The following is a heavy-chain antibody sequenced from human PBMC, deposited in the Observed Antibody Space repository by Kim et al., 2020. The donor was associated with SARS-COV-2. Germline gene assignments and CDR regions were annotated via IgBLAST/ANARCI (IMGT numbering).Heavy chain of an antibody. CDR3: ARAGSVLRFLEWLSRFDY. V-gene: IGHV7-4-1*02. Sequence: ASVKVSCKASGYTFTSYAMNWVRQAPGQGLEWMGWINTNTGNPTYAQGFTGRFVFSLDTSVSTAYLQISSLKAEDTAVYYCARAGSVLRFLEWLSRFDYWGQGTLVTVSS. CDR2: INTNTGNP. J-gene: IGHJ4*02. CDR1: GYTFTSYA. D-gene: IGHD3-3*01.